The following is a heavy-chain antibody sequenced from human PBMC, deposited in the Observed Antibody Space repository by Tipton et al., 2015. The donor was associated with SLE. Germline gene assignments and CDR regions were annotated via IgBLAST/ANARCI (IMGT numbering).Heavy chain of an antibody. CDR2: ISPSGGST. J-gene: IGHJ4*02. Sequence: QVQLVQSGAEVKKPGASVKVSCKASGYSFTTYYMHWVRQAPGQGLEWMGVISPSGGSTTYAQKFQGRVTMTRDTSTSTDYMELSSLKSEDTAVYYCARMAQPGYGDLGYWGQGSLVTVSS. D-gene: IGHD4-17*01. CDR1: GYSFTTYY. CDR3: ARMAQPGYGDLGY. V-gene: IGHV1-46*01.